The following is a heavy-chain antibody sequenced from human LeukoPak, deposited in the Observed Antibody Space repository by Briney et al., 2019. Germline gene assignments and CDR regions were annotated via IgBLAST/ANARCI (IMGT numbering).Heavy chain of an antibody. J-gene: IGHJ3*02. CDR3: ARVKRSDIVVVPTNSPGAFDI. CDR2: SNHSGSS. Sequence: SETLSLTCAVYGGSFSGYYWSWIRQPPGKGLEGIGESNHSGSSNYNPSLKSRVTISVDTSKNQFSLKLSSVTAADTAVYYCARVKRSDIVVVPTNSPGAFDIWGQGTMVTVSS. D-gene: IGHD2-2*01. CDR1: GGSFSGYY. V-gene: IGHV4-34*01.